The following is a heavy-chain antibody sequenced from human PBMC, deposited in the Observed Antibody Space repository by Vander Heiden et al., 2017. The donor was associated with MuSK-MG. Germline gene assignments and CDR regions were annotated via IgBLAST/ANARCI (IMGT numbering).Heavy chain of an antibody. Sequence: QVQLQQWGAGLLKPSATLSLPCAVYGGSFSGYYWSWIRQPPGKGLEWIGEINHSGSTNYNPSLKSRVTISVDTSKNQFSLKLSSVTAADTAVYYCARGSKHLITIFGVGDGMDVWGQGTTVTVSS. CDR2: INHSGST. CDR3: ARGSKHLITIFGVGDGMDV. J-gene: IGHJ6*02. CDR1: GGSFSGYY. V-gene: IGHV4-34*01. D-gene: IGHD3-3*01.